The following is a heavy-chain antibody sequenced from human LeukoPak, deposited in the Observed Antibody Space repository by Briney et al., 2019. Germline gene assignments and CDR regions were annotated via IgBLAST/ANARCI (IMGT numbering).Heavy chain of an antibody. D-gene: IGHD5-12*01. CDR2: VSGSGTIT. CDR1: GFTFSSYA. CDR3: ARDRSEWLRFEYYYYGMDV. J-gene: IGHJ6*02. V-gene: IGHV3-23*01. Sequence: GGSLRLSCAASGFTFSSYAMNWVRQAPGKGLEWVSTVSGSGTITYYAGSVKGRFTISRDNAKNSLYLQMNSLRAEDTAVYYCARDRSEWLRFEYYYYGMDVWGQGTTVTVSS.